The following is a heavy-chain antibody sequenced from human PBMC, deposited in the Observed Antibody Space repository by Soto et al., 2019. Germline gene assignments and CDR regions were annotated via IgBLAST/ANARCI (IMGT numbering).Heavy chain of an antibody. CDR1: GFSFSSYS. D-gene: IGHD2-15*01. J-gene: IGHJ4*02. V-gene: IGHV3-48*01. Sequence: GGSLRLSCTASGFSFSSYSMNWVRQAPGKGPEWVSYISRSSDTISYADSVKGRFTISRDNAKNSVYLQMNSLRAEDTAVYYCARDREYCSGYNCYETGSDYRGQGTLVTVSS. CDR3: ARDREYCSGYNCYETGSDY. CDR2: ISRSSDTI.